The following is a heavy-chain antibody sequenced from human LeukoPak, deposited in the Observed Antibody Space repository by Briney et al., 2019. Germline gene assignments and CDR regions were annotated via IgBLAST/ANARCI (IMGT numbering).Heavy chain of an antibody. CDR1: GYTFTGYY. D-gene: IGHD5-12*01. J-gene: IGHJ4*02. V-gene: IGHV1-2*02. CDR2: INPNSGGT. CDR3: ARTPRDIVATFDY. Sequence: GASVKVSCKASGYTFTGYYMHWVRQAPGQGLEWMGWINPNSGGTNYAQKFQGRVTMTRDTSISTAYMELSRLRSDDTAVYYCARTPRDIVATFDYWGQGTLVTVSS.